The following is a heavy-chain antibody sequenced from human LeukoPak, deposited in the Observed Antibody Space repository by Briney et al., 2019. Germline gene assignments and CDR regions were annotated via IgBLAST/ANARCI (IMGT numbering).Heavy chain of an antibody. CDR1: GYSISSGYY. V-gene: IGHV4-38-2*01. J-gene: IGHJ6*03. D-gene: IGHD2-15*01. CDR3: ARKAGRCSGGSCYSPNYYYYMDV. Sequence: SETLSLTCAVSGYSISSGYYWGWIRQPPGKGLEWIGSIYHSGSTNYNPSLKSRVTISVDTSKNQFSLKLSSVTAADTAVYYCARKAGRCSGGSCYSPNYYYYMDVWGRGTTVTVSS. CDR2: IYHSGST.